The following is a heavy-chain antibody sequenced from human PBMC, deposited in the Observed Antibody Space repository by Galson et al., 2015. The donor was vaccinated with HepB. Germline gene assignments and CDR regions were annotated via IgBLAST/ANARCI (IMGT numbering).Heavy chain of an antibody. CDR2: ISISSTTI. Sequence: SLRLSCAASGFTFSRFAMNWVRQAPGKGLEWVSYISISSTTIYYADSVKGRFTISRDNAKILVFLQMNSLRDEDTALYYCVKNGDMVATIFAYWGQGALVTVSS. CDR3: VKNGDMVATIFAY. D-gene: IGHD5-12*01. J-gene: IGHJ4*02. CDR1: GFTFSRFA. V-gene: IGHV3-48*02.